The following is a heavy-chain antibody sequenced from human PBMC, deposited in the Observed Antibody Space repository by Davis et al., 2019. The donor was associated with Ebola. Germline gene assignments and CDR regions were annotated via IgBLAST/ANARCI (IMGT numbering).Heavy chain of an antibody. CDR2: ISTSGGYI. CDR3: AKVRDDY. Sequence: GGSLRLSCAASGFTFSTYGMNWVRQAPGKGLEWVSSISTSGGYIFYADSLKGRFTVSRDNAKNSLYLQMNSLRAEDTAVYYCAKVRDDYWGQGTLVTVSS. J-gene: IGHJ4*02. V-gene: IGHV3-21*01. CDR1: GFTFSTYG.